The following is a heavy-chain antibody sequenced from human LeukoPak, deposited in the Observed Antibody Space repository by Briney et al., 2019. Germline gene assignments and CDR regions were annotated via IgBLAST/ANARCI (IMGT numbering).Heavy chain of an antibody. V-gene: IGHV1-2*02. D-gene: IGHD3-10*01. CDR1: GYTFTGYY. Sequence: GASVKVSCKASGYTFTGYYIHWVRQAPGQGLEWVGWISPNSGGTNYAQKFQGRVTMARDTSTSTVYMDLSSLRTEDTAVYYCARGTAYGSGSLDYWGQGTLVIVSS. J-gene: IGHJ4*02. CDR2: ISPNSGGT. CDR3: ARGTAYGSGSLDY.